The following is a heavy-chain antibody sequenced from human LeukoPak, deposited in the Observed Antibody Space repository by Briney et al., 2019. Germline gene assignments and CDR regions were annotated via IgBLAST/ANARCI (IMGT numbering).Heavy chain of an antibody. CDR2: IYTSGST. J-gene: IGHJ3*02. D-gene: IGHD2-2*02. CDR1: GGSIGSYY. CDR3: ARDHCSGSSCYRGSTNAFDI. Sequence: SETLSLTCTVSGGSIGSYYWSWIRQPAGKGLEWIGRIYTSGSTNYNPSLKSRVTMSVDTSKNQFSLKLSSVTAADTAVYYCARDHCSGSSCYRGSTNAFDIWGQGTMVTVSS. V-gene: IGHV4-4*07.